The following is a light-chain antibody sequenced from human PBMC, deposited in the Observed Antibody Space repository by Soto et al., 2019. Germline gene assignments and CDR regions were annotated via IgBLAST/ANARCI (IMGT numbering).Light chain of an antibody. CDR3: CSYAGSGAVV. V-gene: IGLV2-23*01. Sequence: QSALTQPASVSGSPGQSITISCTGTSSDAGSYKLVSWYQQHPGKAPKFIIYEGNKRPSGVSNRFSGSESGNTASLTISGLRAEDEADYYCCSYAGSGAVVFGIGTKLTVL. CDR2: EGN. J-gene: IGLJ1*01. CDR1: SSDAGSYKL.